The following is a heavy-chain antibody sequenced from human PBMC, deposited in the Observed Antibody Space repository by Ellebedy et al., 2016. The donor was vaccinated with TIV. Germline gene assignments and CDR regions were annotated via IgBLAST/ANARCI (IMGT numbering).Heavy chain of an antibody. CDR1: GFTFSSYW. V-gene: IGHV3-74*01. Sequence: GESLKISXAASGFTFSSYWMHWVRQAPGKGLVWVSRINSDGSSTSYADSVKGRFTISRDNAKNTLYLQMNSLRAEDTAVYYCARHGRCIPSDYWGQGTLVTVSS. CDR3: ARHGRCIPSDY. J-gene: IGHJ4*02. CDR2: INSDGSST. D-gene: IGHD2-8*01.